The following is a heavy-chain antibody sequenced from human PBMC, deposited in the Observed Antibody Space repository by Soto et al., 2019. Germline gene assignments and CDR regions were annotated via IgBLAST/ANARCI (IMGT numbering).Heavy chain of an antibody. CDR3: ARRAVVAVTGSLDNWIDP. D-gene: IGHD2-21*01. J-gene: IGHJ5*02. CDR1: GGSISSSSYY. CDR2: IYYSGST. Sequence: PSETLSLTCTGSGGSISSSSYYWGWIRQPPGKGLEWIGSIYYSGSTYYNPSLKSRVTISVDTSKNQFSLKLNSVTAADTAVYYCARRAVVAVTGSLDNWIDPWGQGILVTVSS. V-gene: IGHV4-39*07.